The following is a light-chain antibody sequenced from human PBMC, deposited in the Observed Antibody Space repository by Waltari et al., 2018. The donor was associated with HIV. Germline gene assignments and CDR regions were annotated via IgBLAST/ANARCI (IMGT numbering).Light chain of an antibody. Sequence: ELVLTHSPGTLSFSPGARATLPCRASQSVSSSYLAWYQQRPGQAPRLLIYGASSRAAGIPDRFTGSGSGTDFTLTISRLEPEDFAVYYCQHFDTSLPKYTFGQGTKLEIK. CDR1: QSVSSSY. J-gene: IGKJ2*01. CDR3: QHFDTSLPKYT. CDR2: GAS. V-gene: IGKV3-20*01.